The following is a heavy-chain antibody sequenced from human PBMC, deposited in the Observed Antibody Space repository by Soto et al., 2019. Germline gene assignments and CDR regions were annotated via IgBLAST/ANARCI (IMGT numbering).Heavy chain of an antibody. CDR2: ISSSSSTI. V-gene: IGHV3-48*02. CDR3: ARGVVGATTLGYFDY. D-gene: IGHD1-26*01. Sequence: EVQLVESGGGLVQPGGSLRLSCAASGFTFSSYSMNWVRQAPGKGLEWVSYISSSSSTIYYADSVKGRFTISRDNAKNSLYLQMNSLRDEDTAVYYCARGVVGATTLGYFDYWGQGTLVTVSS. J-gene: IGHJ4*02. CDR1: GFTFSSYS.